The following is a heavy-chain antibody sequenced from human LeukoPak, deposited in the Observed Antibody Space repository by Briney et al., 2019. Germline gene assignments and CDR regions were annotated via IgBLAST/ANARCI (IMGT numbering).Heavy chain of an antibody. Sequence: GGTLRLSCAASGCTVSGKRMSWVRQGPGKGLEWVANIKQDGSEKYYVDSVTGRFTISRDNAKNSLYLQMNSLRAEDTAVYYCARDRWLGIAAADDLDYWGQGTLVTVSS. V-gene: IGHV3-7*01. CDR3: ARDRWLGIAAADDLDY. J-gene: IGHJ4*02. D-gene: IGHD6-13*01. CDR1: GCTVSGKR. CDR2: IKQDGSEK.